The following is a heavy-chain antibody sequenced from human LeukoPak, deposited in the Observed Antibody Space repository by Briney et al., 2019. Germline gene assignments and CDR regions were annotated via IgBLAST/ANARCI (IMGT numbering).Heavy chain of an antibody. V-gene: IGHV1-2*02. CDR2: INPNICCT. D-gene: IGHD2-2*02. CDR1: GYTFTVYY. CDR3: AREGSGLVPADIDGSWFDP. Sequence: ASVKVSCKASGYTFTVYYMHWVRQSPRQGLEWMGWINPNICCTNYAQKFQSRDTMTSDTSIISAYIELSRLRSVDTAVYYCAREGSGLVPADIDGSWFDPWGQGTLVTVSS. J-gene: IGHJ5*02.